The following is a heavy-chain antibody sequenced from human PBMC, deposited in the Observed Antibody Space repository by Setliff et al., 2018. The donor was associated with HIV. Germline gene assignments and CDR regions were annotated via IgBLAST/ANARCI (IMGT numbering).Heavy chain of an antibody. CDR2: MNPNSGNT. J-gene: IGHJ6*03. Sequence: GASVKVSCKASGYSFTSYDINWVRQATGQGLEWMGWMNPNSGNTGYAQKFQGRVTMTRNTSISTAYMELSSLRSDDTAVYYCATNPEMATINYYYYYMDVWGKGTTVTVSS. CDR1: GYSFTSYD. D-gene: IGHD5-12*01. V-gene: IGHV1-8*02. CDR3: ATNPEMATINYYYYYMDV.